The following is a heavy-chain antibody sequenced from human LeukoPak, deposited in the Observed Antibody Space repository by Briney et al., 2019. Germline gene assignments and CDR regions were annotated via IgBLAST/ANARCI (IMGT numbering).Heavy chain of an antibody. CDR1: GFTFSSYD. Sequence: GGSLRLSCAASGFTFSSYDMSWVRQAPGKGLEWVSTIGGSGGSTYYADSVKGRFTISRDNSKNTLYLQMNSLRAEDTAVYYCVNRRYFDYWGQGTQVTV. J-gene: IGHJ4*02. CDR2: IGGSGGST. CDR3: VNRRYFDY. V-gene: IGHV3-23*01.